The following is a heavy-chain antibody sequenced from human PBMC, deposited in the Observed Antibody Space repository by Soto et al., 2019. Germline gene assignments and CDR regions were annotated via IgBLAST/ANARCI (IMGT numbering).Heavy chain of an antibody. CDR3: ARAYCSGGSCYAWSNWFDP. Sequence: SETLSLTCTVSGGSISSYYWNWLRQPPGKGLEWIGYIYYSGSTKYNPSLKSRVTISVDTSKNQFSLKLSSVTTADTAVYYCARAYCSGGSCYAWSNWFDPWGQGTLVTVSS. D-gene: IGHD2-15*01. CDR1: GGSISSYY. J-gene: IGHJ5*02. CDR2: IYYSGST. V-gene: IGHV4-59*01.